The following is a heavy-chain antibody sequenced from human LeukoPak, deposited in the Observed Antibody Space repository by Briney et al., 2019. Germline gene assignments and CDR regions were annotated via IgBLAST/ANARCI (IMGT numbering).Heavy chain of an antibody. Sequence: GGSLRLSCAASGFTFSSYAMSWVRQAPGKGLEWVSAISGSGGSTYYSDSVKGRFTISRDNSKNTLYLQMNSLRAEDTAVYYCAKDRVGPVLFRPHYFDYWGQGTLVTVSS. CDR3: AKDRVGPVLFRPHYFDY. D-gene: IGHD3-16*01. V-gene: IGHV3-23*01. J-gene: IGHJ4*02. CDR2: ISGSGGST. CDR1: GFTFSSYA.